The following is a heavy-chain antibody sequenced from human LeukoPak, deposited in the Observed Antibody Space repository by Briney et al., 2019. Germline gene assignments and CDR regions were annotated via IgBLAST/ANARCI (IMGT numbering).Heavy chain of an antibody. D-gene: IGHD1-26*01. CDR1: GGSISSSSYY. Sequence: PSETLSLTCTVSGGSISSSSYYWGWIRQPPGKGLEWIGSIYYSGSTYYNPSLKSRVTISVDTSKNQFSLKLSSVTAADTAVYYCARDSVGATTTSPFDYWGQGTLVTVSS. CDR2: IYYSGST. CDR3: ARDSVGATTTSPFDY. V-gene: IGHV4-39*07. J-gene: IGHJ4*02.